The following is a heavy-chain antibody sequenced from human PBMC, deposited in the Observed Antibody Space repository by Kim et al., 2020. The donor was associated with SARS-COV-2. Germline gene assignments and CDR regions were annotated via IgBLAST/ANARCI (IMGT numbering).Heavy chain of an antibody. CDR1: GGFISSGDHY. J-gene: IGHJ4*02. CDR2: MYYSGST. V-gene: IGHV4-31*03. D-gene: IGHD3-10*01. Sequence: SETLSLTCTVSGGFISSGDHYWSWIRQHPEKGLEWIGFMYYSGSTYYKPSLQSRVTISADTSKNQFSLKLTSVTSADTAVYYCARDYYGSGTVGYWGQGTLVTVSS. CDR3: ARDYYGSGTVGY.